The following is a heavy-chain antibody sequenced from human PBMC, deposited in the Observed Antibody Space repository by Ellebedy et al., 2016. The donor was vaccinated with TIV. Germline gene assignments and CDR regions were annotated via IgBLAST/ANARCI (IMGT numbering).Heavy chain of an antibody. D-gene: IGHD6-19*01. V-gene: IGHV5-10-1*01. CDR1: GYSFTSYW. J-gene: IGHJ6*02. CDR3: ASHRGIAVAGTGSGYYGMDV. CDR2: IDPSDSYT. Sequence: GESLKISCKGSGYSFTSYWISWVRQMPGKGLEWMGRIDPSDSYTNYSPSFQGHVTISADKSISTAYLQWSSLKASDTAMYYCASHRGIAVAGTGSGYYGMDVWGRGTTVTVSS.